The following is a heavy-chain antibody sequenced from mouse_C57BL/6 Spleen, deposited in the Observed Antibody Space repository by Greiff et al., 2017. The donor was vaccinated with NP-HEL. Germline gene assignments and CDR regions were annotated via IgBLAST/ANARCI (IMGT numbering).Heavy chain of an antibody. CDR2: IYPGDGDT. CDR1: GYAFSSSW. J-gene: IGHJ2*01. V-gene: IGHV1-82*01. Sequence: VQLQQSGPELVKPGASVKISCKASGYAFSSSWMNWVKQRPGKGLEWIGRIYPGDGDTNYNGKFKGKATLTADKSSSTAYMQLSSLTSEDSAVYFCARDYGSSYHYWGQSTTLTVSS. CDR3: ARDYGSSYHY. D-gene: IGHD1-1*01.